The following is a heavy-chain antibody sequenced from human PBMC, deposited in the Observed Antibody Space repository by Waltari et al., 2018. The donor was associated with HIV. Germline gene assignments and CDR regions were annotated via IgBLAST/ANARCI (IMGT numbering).Heavy chain of an antibody. CDR1: GYTFTGSY. CDR2: INPKSGGT. J-gene: IGHJ5*02. CDR3: AGMYYDFLTGYLNWFDP. D-gene: IGHD3-9*01. Sequence: QVQLVQSGAEVKRPGASVKVSCKASGYTFTGSYTQWLRQAPGQGLEWMGRINPKSGGTNYAQKFQGRVTMTRDTSIGTAYMELRSLRSDDTAVYYCAGMYYDFLTGYLNWFDPWGQGTLVTVSS. V-gene: IGHV1-2*06.